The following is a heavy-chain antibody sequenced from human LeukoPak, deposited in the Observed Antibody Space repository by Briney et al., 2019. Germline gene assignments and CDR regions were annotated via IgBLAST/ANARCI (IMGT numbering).Heavy chain of an antibody. CDR3: AKASGSPYYFDY. V-gene: IGHV3-23*01. CDR1: GFTFSNFA. D-gene: IGHD3-10*01. CDR2: ISANGGAT. Sequence: GGSLRLSCAASGFTFSNFAMSWVRQAPGKGLECVSLISANGGATYYAGSVKGRFTISRDNSKSTLYLQMNSLRADDTAVYYCAKASGSPYYFDYWGQGTLVTVSS. J-gene: IGHJ4*02.